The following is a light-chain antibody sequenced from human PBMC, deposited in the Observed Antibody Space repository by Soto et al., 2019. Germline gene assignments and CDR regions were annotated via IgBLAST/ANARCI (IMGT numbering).Light chain of an antibody. CDR3: QQYNTFSRT. CDR1: QSISSW. J-gene: IGKJ1*01. CDR2: DAS. V-gene: IGKV1-5*01. Sequence: DIQMTQSPSTLSASVGERVTFTCRASQSISSWLAWYQQKPGEAPQLLIYDASNLEGGVPSRFSGSRSGTEVTITISSLQPDDCATYYGQQYNTFSRTFGQGTKVDIK.